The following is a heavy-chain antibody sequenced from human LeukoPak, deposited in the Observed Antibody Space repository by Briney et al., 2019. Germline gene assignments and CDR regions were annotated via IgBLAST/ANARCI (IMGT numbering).Heavy chain of an antibody. J-gene: IGHJ4*02. CDR3: ARGEAAAGIPFDY. Sequence: SGTLSLTCTASGGSISPYCWSWIRQPPGKGLEWIGYIYNSGSTNYNPSLKSRVTISVDTSKNQFSLKLSSVTAADTAVYYCARGEAAAGIPFDYWGQGTLVTVSS. D-gene: IGHD6-13*01. CDR2: IYNSGST. CDR1: GGSISPYC. V-gene: IGHV4-59*01.